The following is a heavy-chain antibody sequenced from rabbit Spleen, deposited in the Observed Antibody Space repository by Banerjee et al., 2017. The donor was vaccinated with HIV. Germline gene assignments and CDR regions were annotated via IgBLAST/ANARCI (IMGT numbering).Heavy chain of an antibody. J-gene: IGHJ4*01. CDR3: VREGGIVVAGAFNL. CDR2: IDVTKYGTT. D-gene: IGHD4-1*01. V-gene: IGHV1S45*01. Sequence: QEQLEESGGDLVKPGASLTLTCKASGLDFSSFYWICWVRQGPGKGLEWIACIDVTKYGTTYYASWAKGRFTISKTSSTTVTLQMTSLTAADTATYFCVREGGIVVAGAFNLWGPGTLVTVS. CDR1: GLDFSSFYW.